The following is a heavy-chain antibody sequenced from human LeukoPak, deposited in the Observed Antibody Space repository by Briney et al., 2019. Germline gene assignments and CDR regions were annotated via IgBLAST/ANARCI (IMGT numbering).Heavy chain of an antibody. D-gene: IGHD6-6*01. CDR2: ISSSSCI. CDR3: ARAPTPARPTSYYFDY. V-gene: IGHV3-21*01. J-gene: IGHJ4*02. CDR1: GFTFSSYS. Sequence: GGSLRLSCAASGFTFSSYSMNWVRQAPGKGLEWVSSISSSSCIYYADSVKGRFTISRDNAKNSLYLQMNSLRAEDTAVYYCARAPTPARPTSYYFDYWGQGTLVTVSS.